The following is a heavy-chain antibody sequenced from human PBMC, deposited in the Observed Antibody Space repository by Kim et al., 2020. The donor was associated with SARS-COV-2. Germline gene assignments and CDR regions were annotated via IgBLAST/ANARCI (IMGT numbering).Heavy chain of an antibody. J-gene: IGHJ6*02. CDR3: ARGLTAAMEDYYFYGMDV. V-gene: IGHV4-34*01. CDR1: GESFNDYY. Sequence: SETLSLTCVVSGESFNDYYWTWIRQPPGKGLEWIGQINHSGGTNYNASLKSRATISGDTSKNQLSLRLSSVTVADTAVYYCARGLTAAMEDYYFYGMDVWDQGTAVTVSS. CDR2: INHSGGT. D-gene: IGHD2-2*01.